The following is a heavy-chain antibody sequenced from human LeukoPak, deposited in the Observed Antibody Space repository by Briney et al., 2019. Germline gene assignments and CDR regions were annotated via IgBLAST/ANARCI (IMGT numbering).Heavy chain of an antibody. J-gene: IGHJ4*02. Sequence: GGSLRLSCEASGFTFSSYWMSWVRQAPGKGPEWVANINQDGSEKYYVDPVKGRFTISRDNAKNSLYLQMNSLRVEDTAVYYCARDKIVGATNFDHWGQGTLVTVSS. CDR3: ARDKIVGATNFDH. CDR1: GFTFSSYW. V-gene: IGHV3-7*01. CDR2: INQDGSEK. D-gene: IGHD1-26*01.